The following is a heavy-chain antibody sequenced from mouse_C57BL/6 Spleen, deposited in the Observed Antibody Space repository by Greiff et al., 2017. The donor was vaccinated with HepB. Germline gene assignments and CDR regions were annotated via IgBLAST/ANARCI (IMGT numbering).Heavy chain of an antibody. CDR1: GYTFPTYW. CDR3: ERGPPVVPSDR. J-gene: IGHJ2*01. V-gene: IGHV1-69*01. Sequence: VQLQQSGPWLVLPGASVKLCCKASGYTFPTYWMYWVKQRPGQGLEWIGEIDPSDSYTNYNQKFKGKSTLTVDKSSSTAYMQLSSLTSEYSAVYYYERGPPVVPSDRWAQGTPPTVSS. D-gene: IGHD1-1*01. CDR2: IDPSDSYT.